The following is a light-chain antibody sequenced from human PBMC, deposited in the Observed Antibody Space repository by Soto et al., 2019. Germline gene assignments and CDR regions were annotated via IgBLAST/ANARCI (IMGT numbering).Light chain of an antibody. CDR3: SSYKSSSPYL. CDR2: EVS. V-gene: IGLV2-14*01. J-gene: IGLJ1*01. CDR1: SSDVGGYNY. Sequence: QSALTQPASVSGSPGQSITISCTGTSSDVGGYNYVSWYQQHPGKAPKLMIYEVSNRPSGVSNRFSGSKSGNTASLTISGLQAEDEADYYCSSYKSSSPYLFGTGTKVTVL.